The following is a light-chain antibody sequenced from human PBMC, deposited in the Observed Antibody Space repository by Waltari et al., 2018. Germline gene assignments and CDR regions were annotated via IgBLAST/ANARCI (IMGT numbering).Light chain of an antibody. J-gene: IGKJ4*01. Sequence: EIVLTQSPATLSLSPGERATLSCRASQSVSRYLAWYQQKPGQAPRLLIYDASNRATGIPARFRGSGSGTDFTLTISSLEPEDFAVYYCQQRSNWPPLTFGGGTKVEIK. CDR1: QSVSRY. CDR2: DAS. V-gene: IGKV3-11*01. CDR3: QQRSNWPPLT.